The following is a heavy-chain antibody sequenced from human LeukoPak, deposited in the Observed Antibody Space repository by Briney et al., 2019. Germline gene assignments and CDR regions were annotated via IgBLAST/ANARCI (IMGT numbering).Heavy chain of an antibody. CDR3: ARGGALTSFDS. V-gene: IGHV1-18*01. J-gene: IGHJ4*02. D-gene: IGHD1-26*01. Sequence: ASVKASCKASGFSFSTYGFSWVRQAPGQGLEWMGWISAYNGKTNYAQKFQGRVTMTTDTSTTTVYMDLRSLRSDDTAVYFCARGGALTSFDSWGQGTQITVSS. CDR2: ISAYNGKT. CDR1: GFSFSTYG.